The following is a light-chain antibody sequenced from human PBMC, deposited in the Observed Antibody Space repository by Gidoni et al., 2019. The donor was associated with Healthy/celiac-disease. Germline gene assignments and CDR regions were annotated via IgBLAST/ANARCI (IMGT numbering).Light chain of an antibody. J-gene: IGLJ3*02. CDR3: CSYAGTRV. CDR2: GVS. Sequence: QSALTQPASVSGSPGQSITISCTGTTSDVGNYNLVSWYQQPPGKAPKLMLYGVSKRPSGVSNRFSGSKSGNTASLTISGLQAEDEADYYCCSYAGTRVFGGGTKLTVL. V-gene: IGLV2-23*02. CDR1: TSDVGNYNL.